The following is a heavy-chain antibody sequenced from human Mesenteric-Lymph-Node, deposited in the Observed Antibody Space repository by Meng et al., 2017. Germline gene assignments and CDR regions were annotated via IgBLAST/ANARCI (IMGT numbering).Heavy chain of an antibody. J-gene: IGHJ4*02. CDR3: AYSYGYEGLIDY. Sequence: SETLSLTCTVSGGSISSGGYYWSWIRQHPGKGLEWIGYIYYSGSTYYNPSLKSRVTISVDTSKNQFSLKLSSVTAADTAVYYCAYSYGYEGLIDYWGQGTLVTVSS. CDR2: IYYSGST. V-gene: IGHV4-31*03. D-gene: IGHD5-18*01. CDR1: GGSISSGGYY.